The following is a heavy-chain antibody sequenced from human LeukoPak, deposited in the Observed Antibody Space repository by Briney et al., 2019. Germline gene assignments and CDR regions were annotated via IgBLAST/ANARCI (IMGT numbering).Heavy chain of an antibody. CDR1: GYSFTSYW. J-gene: IGHJ4*02. V-gene: IGHV5-51*01. CDR3: ARAYYYGSGSYYNGGY. Sequence: GESLKISCKGSGYSFTSYWIGWVRQMPGKGLEWMGIIYPGDSDTRYSPSFQGHVTISADTSISTAYLQWSSLKASDTAMYYCARAYYYGSGSYYNGGYWGQGTLVTVSS. CDR2: IYPGDSDT. D-gene: IGHD3-10*01.